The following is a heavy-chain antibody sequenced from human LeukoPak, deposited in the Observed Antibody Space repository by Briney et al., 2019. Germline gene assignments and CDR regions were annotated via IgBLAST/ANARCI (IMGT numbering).Heavy chain of an antibody. J-gene: IGHJ5*02. CDR1: GDSVSNNRAA. D-gene: IGHD1-14*01. Sequence: SQTLPPTCAISGDSVSNNRAAWNWIRQSPSRGLEWLGRTYYKSRWDNDYAASVKSRITISPDTSKNQFSLQLNFVTPEDTAVYYCTRDATRTGWFDPWGQGTLVTVSS. V-gene: IGHV6-1*01. CDR3: TRDATRTGWFDP. CDR2: TYYKSRWDN.